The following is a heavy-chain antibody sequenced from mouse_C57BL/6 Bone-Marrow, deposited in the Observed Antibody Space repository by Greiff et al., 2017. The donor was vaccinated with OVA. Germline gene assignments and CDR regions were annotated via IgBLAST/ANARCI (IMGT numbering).Heavy chain of an antibody. CDR3: ARHPYGSLFAY. V-gene: IGHV5-6*01. CDR1: GFTFSSYG. J-gene: IGHJ3*01. D-gene: IGHD2-2*01. CDR2: ISSGGSYT. Sequence: DVHLVESGGDLVKPGGSLKLSCAASGFTFSSYGMSWVRQTPDKRLEWVATISSGGSYTHYPDSVKGRFTISRDNAKNTLYLQMSSLKSEDTAMYYCARHPYGSLFAYWGQGTLVTVSA.